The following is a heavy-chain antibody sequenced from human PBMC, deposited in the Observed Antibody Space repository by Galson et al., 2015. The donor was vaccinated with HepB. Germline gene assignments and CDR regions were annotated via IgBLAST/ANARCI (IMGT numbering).Heavy chain of an antibody. J-gene: IGHJ6*02. Sequence: ETLSLTCAVYGGSFSGYYWSWIRQPPGKGLEWVGEIIHSGSTNYNPSLKSRVTISVDTSKNQFSLKLSSVTAADTAVYYCARAVVAAPHVVTAIDGMDVWGQGTTVTVSS. D-gene: IGHD2-21*02. CDR3: ARAVVAAPHVVTAIDGMDV. CDR1: GGSFSGYY. V-gene: IGHV4-34*12. CDR2: IIHSGST.